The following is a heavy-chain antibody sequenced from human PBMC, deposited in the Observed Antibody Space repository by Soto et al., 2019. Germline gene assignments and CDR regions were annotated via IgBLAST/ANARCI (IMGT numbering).Heavy chain of an antibody. CDR2: IWYDGSNE. CDR3: ARDSWRQNDYYYGLAV. CDR1: GFIFSNYG. Sequence: QVQLVESGGGVVQPGRSLRLSCAASGFIFSNYGMHWVGRAPGKGLQWVAVIWYDGSNEYYSDSVKGRFTISRDNSKNTLYLQMNSLTAEDTAVYYCARDSWRQNDYYYGLAVWGQGTTVTVSS. D-gene: IGHD1-1*01. J-gene: IGHJ6*02. V-gene: IGHV3-33*01.